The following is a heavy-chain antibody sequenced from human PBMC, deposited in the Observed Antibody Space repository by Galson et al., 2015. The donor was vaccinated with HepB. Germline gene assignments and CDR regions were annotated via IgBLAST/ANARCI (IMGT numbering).Heavy chain of an antibody. J-gene: IGHJ5*02. CDR3: ARASDYCTNGVCTKNWFDP. Sequence: ETLSLTCTVSGGSISSYYWSWIRQPPGKGLEWVGYIYYSGSTNYNPSLKSRVTISVDTSKNQFSLKLSSVTAADTAVHYCARASDYCTNGVCTKNWFDPWGQGTLVTVSS. CDR2: IYYSGST. D-gene: IGHD2-8*01. CDR1: GGSISSYY. V-gene: IGHV4-59*01.